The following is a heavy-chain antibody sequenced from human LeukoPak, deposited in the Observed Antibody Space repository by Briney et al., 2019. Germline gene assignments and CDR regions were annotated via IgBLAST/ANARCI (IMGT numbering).Heavy chain of an antibody. CDR3: ARDWGYNSGWYGLFDY. J-gene: IGHJ4*02. Sequence: GGSLRLSCAASGFTFSNYAIHWVRQTPGRGLEWVAVIPYDGRNKYYADSVKGRFTISRGNSKNTLYLQMNSLRPEDTAVYYCARDWGYNSGWYGLFDYWGQGTLVTVSS. V-gene: IGHV3-30*04. D-gene: IGHD6-19*01. CDR2: IPYDGRNK. CDR1: GFTFSNYA.